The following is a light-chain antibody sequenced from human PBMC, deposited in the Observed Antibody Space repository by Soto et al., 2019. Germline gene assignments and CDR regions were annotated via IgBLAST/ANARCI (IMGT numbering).Light chain of an antibody. Sequence: VQMTQSPSSLSASVGDRVTITRQASQDISNYLNWYQQKPGKAPKLLIYDASNLETGVPSRFSGSGSGTDFTFTISSLQPEDIATYYCQQYDNLPFTFGPGTKVDIK. CDR1: QDISNY. CDR3: QQYDNLPFT. J-gene: IGKJ3*01. V-gene: IGKV1-33*01. CDR2: DAS.